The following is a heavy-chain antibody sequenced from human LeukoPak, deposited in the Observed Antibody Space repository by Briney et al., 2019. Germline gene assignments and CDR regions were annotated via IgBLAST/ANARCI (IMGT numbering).Heavy chain of an antibody. V-gene: IGHV1-46*01. CDR2: INPSGGST. D-gene: IGHD3-22*01. Sequence: ASVKVSCKASGYTFTSCYMHWVRQAPGQGLEWMGIINPSGGSTSYAQKFQGRVTMTRDMSTSTVYMELSNLRSEDTAVYYCARDDVGWRGYYDSSGLDAFDIWGQGAMVTVSS. CDR3: ARDDVGWRGYYDSSGLDAFDI. J-gene: IGHJ3*02. CDR1: GYTFTSCY.